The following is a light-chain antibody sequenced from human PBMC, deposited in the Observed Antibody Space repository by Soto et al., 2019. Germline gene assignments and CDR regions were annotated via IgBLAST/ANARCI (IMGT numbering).Light chain of an antibody. CDR2: SNN. V-gene: IGLV1-44*01. CDR1: SSNIGSKT. Sequence: QAVVTQPPSASGTPGQRVTISCSGGSSNIGSKTVNWYQQLPGMAPKLLIYSNNQRPSGVPDRFSGSKSGTSASLAISGLQSEDEADYYCAARDDSLVFGGGTKLTVL. CDR3: AARDDSLV. J-gene: IGLJ2*01.